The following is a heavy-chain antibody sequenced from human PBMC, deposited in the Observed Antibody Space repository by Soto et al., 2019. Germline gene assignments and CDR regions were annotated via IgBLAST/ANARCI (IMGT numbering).Heavy chain of an antibody. CDR3: ANAENIRGLGITGTTTSDY. CDR1: GFTFSSYA. V-gene: IGHV3-23*01. Sequence: GGSLRLSCAASGFTFSSYAMSWVRQAPGKGLEWVSAISGSGGSTYYADSVKGRFTISRDNSKNTLYLQMNSLRAEDTAVYYCANAENIRGLGITGTTTSDYWGQGTLVTVSS. D-gene: IGHD1-7*01. J-gene: IGHJ4*02. CDR2: ISGSGGST.